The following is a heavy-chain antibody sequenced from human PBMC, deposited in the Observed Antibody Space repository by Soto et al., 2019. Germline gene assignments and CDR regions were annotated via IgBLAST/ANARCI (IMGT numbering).Heavy chain of an antibody. V-gene: IGHV3-23*01. D-gene: IGHD3-10*01. CDR1: GFTFSSYA. Sequence: EVQLLESGGGLVQPGGSLRLSCAASGFTFSSYAMSWVRQAPGKGLEWVSAISGSGGSTYYADSVKGRFTISRDNSKNTLYRQRNSLRVEDTAEYYCAKQVGSGNWFGPWGQGTLVTASS. J-gene: IGHJ5*02. CDR3: AKQVGSGNWFGP. CDR2: ISGSGGST.